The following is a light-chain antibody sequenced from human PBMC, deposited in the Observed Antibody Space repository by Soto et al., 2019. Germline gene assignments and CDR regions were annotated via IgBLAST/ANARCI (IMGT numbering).Light chain of an antibody. V-gene: IGKV4-1*01. CDR3: QQYFSTPLT. J-gene: IGKJ4*01. Sequence: DIVMTQSPDSPAVSLGERATINCKSSQSVLYSSKNKNFLAWYQQKPGQPPKLLIYWASTRESGVPDRFSGGGSGTDFTLTISSLQAEDVAVYYCQQYFSTPLTFGGGTKVEIK. CDR1: QSVLYSSKNKNF. CDR2: WAS.